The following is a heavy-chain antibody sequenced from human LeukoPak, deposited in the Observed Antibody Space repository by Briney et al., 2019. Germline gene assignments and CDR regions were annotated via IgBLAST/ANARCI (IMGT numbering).Heavy chain of an antibody. CDR1: GFTFSDYY. V-gene: IGHV3-11*01. CDR2: ISTSGSTI. CDR3: APGFGYDSSGYVN. Sequence: GGSLRLSCAASGFTFSDYYMSWIRQAPGKGLEWVSYISTSGSTIYYADSVKGRFTISRDNAKNSLYLQMNSPRAEDTAVYYCAPGFGYDSSGYVNWGQGTLVTVSS. D-gene: IGHD3-22*01. J-gene: IGHJ4*02.